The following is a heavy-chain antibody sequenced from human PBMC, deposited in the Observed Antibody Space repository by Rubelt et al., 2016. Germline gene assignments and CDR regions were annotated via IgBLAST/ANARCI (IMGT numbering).Heavy chain of an antibody. Sequence: EVQLLDSGGGLVQPGGSLRLSCAASGFTFSDSAMHWVRQASGKGLEWVGRIRSKANSFATTYAASVKGRFNISRDDSKNTAYLQMNSLETEDTAVYYCTRRDGGNTMIVELWGQGTMVTVSS. CDR3: TRRDGGNTMIVEL. CDR2: IRSKANSFAT. CDR1: GFTFSDSA. J-gene: IGHJ3*01. D-gene: IGHD3-22*01. V-gene: IGHV3-73*01.